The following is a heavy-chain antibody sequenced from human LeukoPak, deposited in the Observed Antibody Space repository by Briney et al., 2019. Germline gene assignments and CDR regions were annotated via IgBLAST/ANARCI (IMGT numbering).Heavy chain of an antibody. CDR1: GFTFSSYG. CDR3: AKDSGSYPDLDY. D-gene: IGHD1-26*01. CDR2: ISYDGSNK. V-gene: IGHV3-30*18. J-gene: IGHJ4*02. Sequence: GGSLRLSCAASGFTFSSYGMHWVRQAPGKGLEWVAVISYDGSNKYYADSVKGRFTISRDNSKNTLYLQMNSLRAEDTAVYYCAKDSGSYPDLDYWGQGTLVTVSS.